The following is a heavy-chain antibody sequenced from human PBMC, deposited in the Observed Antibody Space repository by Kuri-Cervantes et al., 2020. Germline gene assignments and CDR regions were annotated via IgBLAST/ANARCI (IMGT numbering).Heavy chain of an antibody. CDR2: IYQSVIT. Sequence: SETLSLTCAVSGGSISSGCYSWSWIRQPPGKGLEGIGYIYQSVITYYNPFLRSRVTISVDTSKNQFSLKLISVTAADTAVYYCARSPYCSSTNCSAFDIWGQGTVVTVSS. V-gene: IGHV4-30-2*02. D-gene: IGHD2-2*01. CDR3: ARSPYCSSTNCSAFDI. CDR1: GGSISSGCYS. J-gene: IGHJ3*02.